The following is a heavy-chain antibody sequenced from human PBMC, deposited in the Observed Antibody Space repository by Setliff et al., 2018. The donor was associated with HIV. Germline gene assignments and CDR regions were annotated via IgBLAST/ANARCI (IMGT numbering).Heavy chain of an antibody. V-gene: IGHV3-48*03. D-gene: IGHD3-9*01. CDR2: LTGDGVNT. CDR3: AIGLLTGEIDY. CDR1: GFTFSSYE. J-gene: IGHJ4*02. Sequence: GSLRLSCAASGFTFSSYEMNWVRQAPGKGLEWVSALTGDGVNTYYADSVKGRFTISRDSAKNSLYLQMNSLRAEDTAVYYCAIGLLTGEIDYWGQGTLVTVSS.